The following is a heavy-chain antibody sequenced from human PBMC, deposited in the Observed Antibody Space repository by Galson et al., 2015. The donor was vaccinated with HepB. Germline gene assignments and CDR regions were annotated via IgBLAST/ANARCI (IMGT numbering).Heavy chain of an antibody. CDR2: IPFDGSHK. J-gene: IGHJ4*02. CDR3: AKERSETWINQCLDD. CDR1: GFPFENYG. Sequence: SLRLSCAASGFPFENYGMYWVRQAPGKGLEWMAVIPFDGSHKFYADSVQGRFNISRDNSKNTLYPEMNSLRVEDTAIYYCAKERSETWINQCLDDWGQGTLVTVSS. D-gene: IGHD5-12*01. V-gene: IGHV3-30*18.